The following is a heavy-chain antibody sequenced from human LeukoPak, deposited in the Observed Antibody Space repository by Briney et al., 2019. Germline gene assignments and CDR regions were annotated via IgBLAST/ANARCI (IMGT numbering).Heavy chain of an antibody. CDR1: GFTFSSYA. CDR2: ISGSGGST. CDR3: AKDKYDILTGYRRAEYFQH. Sequence: HSGGSLRLSCAASGFTFSSYAMSWVRQAPGKGLEWVSAISGSGGSTYYADSVKGRFTISRDNSKNTLYLQMNSLRAEDTAVYYCAKDKYDILTGYRRAEYFQHWGQGTLVTVSS. D-gene: IGHD3-9*01. V-gene: IGHV3-23*01. J-gene: IGHJ1*01.